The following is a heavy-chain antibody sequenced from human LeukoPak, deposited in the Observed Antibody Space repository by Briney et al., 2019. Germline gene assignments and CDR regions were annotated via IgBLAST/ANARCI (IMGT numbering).Heavy chain of an antibody. D-gene: IGHD2-21*01. CDR2: SSDIA. J-gene: IGHJ3*02. CDR1: GFTFSSYW. V-gene: IGHV3-23*01. Sequence: PGGSLRLSCAASGFTFSSYWMSWVRQAPGKGLEWVSSSSDIAYYADSVKGRFTISRDNAKNTLYLQMDSLRAEDTAVYYCAKRLNSFAFDIRGQGTMVTVSS. CDR3: AKRLNSFAFDI.